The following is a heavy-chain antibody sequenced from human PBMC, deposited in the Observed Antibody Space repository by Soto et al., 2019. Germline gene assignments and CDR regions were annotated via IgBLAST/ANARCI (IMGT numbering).Heavy chain of an antibody. CDR1: GFTFSSYA. J-gene: IGHJ6*02. D-gene: IGHD2-2*01. CDR3: AKDTVVVVPAATDRTYYYYGMDV. Sequence: GGSLRLSSAASGFTFSSYAMSWVRQAPGKGLEWVSAISGSGGSTYYADSVKGRFTISRDNSKNTLYLQMNSLRAEDTAVYYCAKDTVVVVPAATDRTYYYYGMDVWGQGTTVTVSS. V-gene: IGHV3-23*01. CDR2: ISGSGGST.